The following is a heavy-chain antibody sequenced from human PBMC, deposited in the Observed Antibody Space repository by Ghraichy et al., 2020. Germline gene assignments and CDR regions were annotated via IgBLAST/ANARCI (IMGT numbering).Heavy chain of an antibody. CDR3: ARVPMVRGVIIRPFDH. CDR1: DCSFSHYC. Sequence: SETLSLTCAVYDCSFSHYCLNWIRPALGKGLEWIWAIYHSGSTNYNPSLKSRVTISVDTSNNQFSLKLSSMTAAEMAVYYCARVPMVRGVIIRPFDHWGQGTLVTVSS. J-gene: IGHJ4*02. CDR2: IYHSGST. V-gene: IGHV4-34*01. D-gene: IGHD3-10*01.